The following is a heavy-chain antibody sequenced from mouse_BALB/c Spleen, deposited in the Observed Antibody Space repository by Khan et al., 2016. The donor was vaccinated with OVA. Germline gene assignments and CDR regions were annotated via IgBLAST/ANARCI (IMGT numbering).Heavy chain of an antibody. V-gene: IGHV3-2*02. CDR1: GYSITSDYA. D-gene: IGHD4-1*01. CDR3: VRLGRGYAIDY. Sequence: VQLKESGPGLVKPSQSLSLTCTVTGYSITSDYAWNWIRQFPGNKLEWMGYISNRGNTSYNPSLKSRISITRDTSKNQFFLQLNSVTTEDTATYYCVRLGRGYAIDYWGQGTSVTVSS. CDR2: ISNRGNT. J-gene: IGHJ4*01.